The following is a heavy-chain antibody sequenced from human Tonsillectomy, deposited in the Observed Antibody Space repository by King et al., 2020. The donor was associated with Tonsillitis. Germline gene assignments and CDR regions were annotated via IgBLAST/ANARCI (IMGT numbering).Heavy chain of an antibody. Sequence: QLVQSGAEVKKPGASVKVSCKASGYTFTSYHVHWVRQAPGQGLEWLGIINPSGGSTGSSQKFQGRVTMTRDTSTSTVYMELSSLTSEDTAVYYCARDGASYLFTYWGQGTLVTVSS. J-gene: IGHJ4*02. CDR1: GYTFTSYH. CDR3: ARDGASYLFTY. CDR2: INPSGGST. D-gene: IGHD1-26*01. V-gene: IGHV1-46*01.